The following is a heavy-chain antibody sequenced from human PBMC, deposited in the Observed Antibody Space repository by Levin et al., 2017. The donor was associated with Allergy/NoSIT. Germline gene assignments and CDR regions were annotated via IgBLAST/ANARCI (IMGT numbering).Heavy chain of an antibody. CDR2: IKQDGSEK. J-gene: IGHJ5*02. Sequence: GESLKISCAASGTMFSSYWMTWVRQAPGKGLEWVANIKQDGSEKYYVDSVKGRFTISRDNAKSTLYLQMNSLRADDTAVYYCAREILWFGELVEDYFDPWGQGTLVTVSS. V-gene: IGHV3-7*04. CDR3: AREILWFGELVEDYFDP. D-gene: IGHD3-10*01. CDR1: GTMFSSYW.